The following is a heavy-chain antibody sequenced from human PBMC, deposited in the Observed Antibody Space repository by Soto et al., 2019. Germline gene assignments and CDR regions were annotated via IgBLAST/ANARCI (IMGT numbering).Heavy chain of an antibody. CDR2: ISSSGTTI. D-gene: IGHD4-17*01. Sequence: LRLSCAASGFTFSDYYMSWIRQAPGKGLEWVSYISSSGTTIYHADSVKGRFTISRDNAKNSLYLQMNSLRAEDTAVYYCARATYDYGGNGWFDPWGQGTLVTVSS. CDR1: GFTFSDYY. J-gene: IGHJ5*02. CDR3: ARATYDYGGNGWFDP. V-gene: IGHV3-11*01.